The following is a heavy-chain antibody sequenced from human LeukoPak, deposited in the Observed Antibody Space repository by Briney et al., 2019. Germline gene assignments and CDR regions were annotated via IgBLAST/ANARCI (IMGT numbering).Heavy chain of an antibody. V-gene: IGHV4-59*01. J-gene: IGHJ4*02. CDR2: ISYSGST. Sequence: SETLSLTCNVSGGSLNSFHWNWIRQPPGKGLEWIGYISYSGSTKYSPSLKSRVTLSLDTSKNHFSLKVSSVTAADTAIYYCVRDRGRDGSYYLDYWGQGKLVTVSS. CDR3: VRDRGRDGSYYLDY. D-gene: IGHD5-24*01. CDR1: GGSLNSFH.